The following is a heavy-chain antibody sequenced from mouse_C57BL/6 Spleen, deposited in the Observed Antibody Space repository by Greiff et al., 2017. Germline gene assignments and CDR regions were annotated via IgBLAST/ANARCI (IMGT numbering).Heavy chain of an antibody. Sequence: DVKLVESGGGLVKPGGSLKLSCAASGFTFSSYAMSWVRQTPEKRLEWVATISDGGSYTYYPDNVKGRFTISRDNAKNNLYLQMSHLKSEDTAMYYCARDGPLFDYWGQGTTLTVSS. J-gene: IGHJ2*01. CDR1: GFTFSSYA. CDR2: ISDGGSYT. V-gene: IGHV5-4*01. CDR3: ARDGPLFDY.